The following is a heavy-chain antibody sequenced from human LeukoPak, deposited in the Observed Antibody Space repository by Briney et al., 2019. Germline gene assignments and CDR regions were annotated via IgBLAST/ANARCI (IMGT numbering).Heavy chain of an antibody. V-gene: IGHV4-30-4*08. Sequence: SETLSLTCTVSGGSISSGDYYWGWIRPPPGKGLEWIRYIYYSGSTYYNPSLKSRVTISVDTSKNQFSLKLSSVTAADTAVYHCARGNWNYALYYMDVWGKGTTVTVSS. D-gene: IGHD1-7*01. CDR1: GGSISSGDYY. CDR3: ARGNWNYALYYMDV. J-gene: IGHJ6*03. CDR2: IYYSGST.